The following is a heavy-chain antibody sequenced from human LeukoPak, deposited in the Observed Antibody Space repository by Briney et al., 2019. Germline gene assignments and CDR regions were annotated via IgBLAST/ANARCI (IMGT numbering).Heavy chain of an antibody. CDR1: GLTFSTYA. CDR3: ARLVGSDYDYYHFDF. CDR2: ISSRGTYI. V-gene: IGHV3-21*01. D-gene: IGHD3-16*01. J-gene: IGHJ4*02. Sequence: GGSLRLSCAASGLTFSTYAMAWVRQAPGKGLEWVLSISSRGTYIFYADSLKGRLTISRDNANNLVYLQMNSLRAEDTALYYCARLVGSDYDYYHFDFWGQGTLVTVSS.